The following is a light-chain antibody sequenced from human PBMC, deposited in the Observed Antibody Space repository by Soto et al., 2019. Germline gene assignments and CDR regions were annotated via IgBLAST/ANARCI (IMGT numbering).Light chain of an antibody. V-gene: IGLV1-40*01. CDR2: ADT. CDR1: NSNIGAGYP. J-gene: IGLJ2*01. CDR3: QSYDSNLIGLI. Sequence: QSVLTQSPSVSAAPGQKVTISCTGSNSNIGAGYPVHRYQQFPGAAPKLLIYADTHRPSGVPDRFSGSKSGTSASLAITGLQAEDEADFYCQSYDSNLIGLIFGGGTKLTVL.